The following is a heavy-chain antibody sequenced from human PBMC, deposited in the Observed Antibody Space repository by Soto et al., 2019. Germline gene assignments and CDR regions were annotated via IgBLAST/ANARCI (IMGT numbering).Heavy chain of an antibody. V-gene: IGHV4-4*02. Sequence: SETMSLTCPVAGGSISSSNWWSWVRQPPGKGLEWIGEIYHSGSTNYNPSLKSRVTISVDKSKNQFSLKLSSVTAADTAVYYCARATGMAPFDYWGQGTLVTVSS. CDR1: GGSISSSNW. J-gene: IGHJ4*02. CDR3: ARATGMAPFDY. D-gene: IGHD5-18*01. CDR2: IYHSGST.